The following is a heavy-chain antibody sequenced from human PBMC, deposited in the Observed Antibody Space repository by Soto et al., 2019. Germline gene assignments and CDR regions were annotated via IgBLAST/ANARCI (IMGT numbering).Heavy chain of an antibody. V-gene: IGHV5-10-1*01. CDR2: IDPSDSYT. Sequence: GESLKISCKGSGYSFTSYCSSWVLQMPWKGLEWMGRIDPSDSYTNYSPSFQGHVTISADKSISTAYLQWSSLKASDTAMYYCARLALGSDGIAAPRNYYYYGMDVWGQGTTVTVSS. J-gene: IGHJ6*02. CDR1: GYSFTSYC. CDR3: ARLALGSDGIAAPRNYYYYGMDV. D-gene: IGHD6-6*01.